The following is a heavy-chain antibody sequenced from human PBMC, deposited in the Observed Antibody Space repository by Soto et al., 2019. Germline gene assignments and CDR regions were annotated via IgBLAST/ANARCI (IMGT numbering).Heavy chain of an antibody. CDR1: GFSFNNAW. D-gene: IGHD4-17*01. CDR2: VKSKIDGGTT. J-gene: IGHJ4*01. V-gene: IGHV3-15*01. Sequence: GGSLRLSCEASGFSFNNAWMSWIRQAPGKGLEWVGRVKSKIDGGTTDYAAPVKGRFTISRDDSKNTLYLQMNSLKTEDTAVYYCSFQESTTVTTFEYWGHGTLVTVSS. CDR3: SFQESTTVTTFEY.